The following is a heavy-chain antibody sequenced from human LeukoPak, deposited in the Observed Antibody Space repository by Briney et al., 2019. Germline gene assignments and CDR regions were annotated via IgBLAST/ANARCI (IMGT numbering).Heavy chain of an antibody. CDR1: GASISSYY. CDR2: IYYSGST. D-gene: IGHD5-18*01. Sequence: SETLSVTRTVSGASISSYYWSWIRQPPGKGLEWIGYIYYSGSTNYNPSLKSRVTISVDTSKNQFSLKLSSVTAADTAVYYCARVGSYGKSYYYYYMDVWGKGTTVTVSS. V-gene: IGHV4-59*01. CDR3: ARVGSYGKSYYYYYMDV. J-gene: IGHJ6*03.